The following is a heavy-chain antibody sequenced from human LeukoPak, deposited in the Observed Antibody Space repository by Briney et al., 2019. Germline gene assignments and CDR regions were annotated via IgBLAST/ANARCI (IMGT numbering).Heavy chain of an antibody. CDR1: GYMFSDYY. V-gene: IGHV3-11*04. CDR2: ISHSGSTI. J-gene: IGHJ4*01. Sequence: GGSLRLSCAASGYMFSDYYMSWIRQAPEKGLEWLSYISHSGSTIYYADSVKGRFTVSRDNAKSSLYLQMNNLRAEDTALYYCATYGSGSGTFFDSWGQGTLVTVSS. D-gene: IGHD3-10*01. CDR3: ATYGSGSGTFFDS.